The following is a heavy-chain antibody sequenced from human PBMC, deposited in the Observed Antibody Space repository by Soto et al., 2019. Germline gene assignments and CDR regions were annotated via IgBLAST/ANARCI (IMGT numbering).Heavy chain of an antibody. V-gene: IGHV3-74*01. CDR2: INSDGSST. D-gene: IGHD3-3*01. Sequence: EVQLVESGGGLVQPGGSLRLSCAASGFTFSSYWMHWVRQAPGKGLVWVSRINSDGSSTSYADSVKGRFTISRDNAKNTLYLQMNSLSAEDTAVYYCARIEGLYDFWSGYYGGLGGYYGMDVWGQGTTVTVSS. J-gene: IGHJ6*02. CDR1: GFTFSSYW. CDR3: ARIEGLYDFWSGYYGGLGGYYGMDV.